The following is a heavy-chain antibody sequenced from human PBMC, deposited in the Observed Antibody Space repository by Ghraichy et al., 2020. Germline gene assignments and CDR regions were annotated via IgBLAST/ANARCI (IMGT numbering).Heavy chain of an antibody. Sequence: GESLNISCAASGFTFSNAWMSWVRRAPGKGLEWVGRIKSKTDGGTTDYAAPVKGRFTVSRDDSKNTLYLQMNSLKTEDTAVYYCTTLSALRYSGRNWGQGTLVTVSS. V-gene: IGHV3-15*01. J-gene: IGHJ4*02. CDR1: GFTFSNAW. CDR2: IKSKTDGGTT. CDR3: TTLSALRYSGRN. D-gene: IGHD5-12*01.